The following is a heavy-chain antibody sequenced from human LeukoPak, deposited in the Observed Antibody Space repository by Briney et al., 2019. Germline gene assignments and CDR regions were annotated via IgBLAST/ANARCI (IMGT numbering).Heavy chain of an antibody. V-gene: IGHV3-7*01. J-gene: IGHJ4*02. CDR1: GFTFSSYA. Sequence: AGGSLRLSCAASGFTFSSYAMSWVRQAPGKGLEWVANIKQDGGQIYYLESVKGRFTVSRDNAENSLYLQMNSLRAEDTAVYYCARLGARQMLEYWGQGTLVTVSS. D-gene: IGHD4-17*01. CDR3: ARLGARQMLEY. CDR2: IKQDGGQI.